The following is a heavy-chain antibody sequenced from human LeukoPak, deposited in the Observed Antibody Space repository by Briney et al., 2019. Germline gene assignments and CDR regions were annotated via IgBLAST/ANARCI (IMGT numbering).Heavy chain of an antibody. CDR1: GFTFTGYS. CDR2: MNSDGSTT. J-gene: IGHJ4*02. V-gene: IGHV3-74*01. Sequence: GSLRLSCAASGFTFTGYSINWVRQGPGKGLVWVSRMNSDGSTTNYADSVKGRFTISRDNAKNTLYLQMNSLRAEDTAVYYCVRALMGTSDHWGQGSLVTVSS. CDR3: VRALMGTSDH. D-gene: IGHD7-27*01.